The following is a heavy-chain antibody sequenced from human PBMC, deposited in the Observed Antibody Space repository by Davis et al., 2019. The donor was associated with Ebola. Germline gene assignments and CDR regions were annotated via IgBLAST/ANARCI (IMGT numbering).Heavy chain of an antibody. Sequence: PGGSLRLSCAVSGFTVSGNYMTWVRQAPGKGLEWVAIIHPGAYTYYADSVKGRFTISRDNSKNTLYLQMNSLTAEDTAVYYCAKEVGATTLVLGYWGQGTLVTVSS. CDR1: GFTVSGNY. V-gene: IGHV3-66*02. CDR2: IHPGAYT. J-gene: IGHJ4*02. CDR3: AKEVGATTLVLGY. D-gene: IGHD1-26*01.